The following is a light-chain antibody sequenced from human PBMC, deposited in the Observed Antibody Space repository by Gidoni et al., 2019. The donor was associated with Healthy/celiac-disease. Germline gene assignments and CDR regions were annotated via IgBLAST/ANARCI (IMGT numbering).Light chain of an antibody. V-gene: IGLV3-1*01. J-gene: IGLJ2*01. Sequence: SYELTQPPSVSVSPGQTASITCSGDKLGDKYACWYQQKPRQSPVLVIYQDSKRPSGTPERFSGSNSGNTATLTISGTQAMDEADYYCQAWDSSTVVFGGGTKLTGL. CDR2: QDS. CDR3: QAWDSSTVV. CDR1: KLGDKY.